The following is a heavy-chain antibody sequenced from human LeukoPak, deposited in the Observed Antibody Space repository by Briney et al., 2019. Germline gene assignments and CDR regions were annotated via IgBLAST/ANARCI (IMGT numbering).Heavy chain of an antibody. J-gene: IGHJ6*02. CDR3: ARAYDSKHYYYGMDV. V-gene: IGHV4-59*01. D-gene: IGHD3-22*01. CDR2: IYYSGST. Sequence: PSETLSLTCTVSGVSISSYYWSWIRQPPGKGLEWLGYIYYSGSTNYNPSLKSRVTISVDTSKNQFSLKLSSVTAADTAVYYCARAYDSKHYYYGMDVWGQGTTVTVSS. CDR1: GVSISSYY.